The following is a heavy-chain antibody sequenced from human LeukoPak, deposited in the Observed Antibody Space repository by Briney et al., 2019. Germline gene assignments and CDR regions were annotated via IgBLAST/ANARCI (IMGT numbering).Heavy chain of an antibody. Sequence: GGSLRLSCAASGFTFSSYGMHWVRQAPGKGLEWVAVISYDGSNKYYADSVKGRFTISRDNSKNALYLQMNSLRAEDTAVYYCAKNRDNNNLRGDSCWFDPWGQGTLVTVSS. CDR1: GFTFSSYG. CDR3: AKNRDNNNLRGDSCWFDP. CDR2: ISYDGSNK. J-gene: IGHJ5*02. D-gene: IGHD1-14*01. V-gene: IGHV3-30*18.